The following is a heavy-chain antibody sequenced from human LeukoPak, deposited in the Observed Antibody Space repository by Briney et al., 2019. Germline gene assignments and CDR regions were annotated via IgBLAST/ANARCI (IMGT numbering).Heavy chain of an antibody. CDR2: IKQDGSEK. J-gene: IGHJ6*03. Sequence: PGGSLRLSCAASGFTSSSYWMSWVRQAPGKGLEWVANIKQDGSEKYYVDSVKGRFTISRDNAKNSLYLQMNSLRAEDTAVYYCARVFSYSQPNREYYYYMDVWGKGTTVTVSS. CDR1: GFTSSSYW. D-gene: IGHD4-11*01. V-gene: IGHV3-7*01. CDR3: ARVFSYSQPNREYYYYMDV.